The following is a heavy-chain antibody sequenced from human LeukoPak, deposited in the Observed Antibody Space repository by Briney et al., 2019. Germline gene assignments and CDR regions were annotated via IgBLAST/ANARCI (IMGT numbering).Heavy chain of an antibody. D-gene: IGHD3-10*01. J-gene: IGHJ4*02. CDR1: GFTFSSYG. V-gene: IGHV3-30*02. Sequence: GGSLRLSCAASGFTFSSYGMHWVRQAPGKGLEGVAFIRYEGSNKYYADSVKGRFTIHRDNSKNTLYLQMNSLRAEDTAVYYCAKSLLWFGDQKIGAYFDYWGQGTLVTVSS. CDR3: AKSLLWFGDQKIGAYFDY. CDR2: IRYEGSNK.